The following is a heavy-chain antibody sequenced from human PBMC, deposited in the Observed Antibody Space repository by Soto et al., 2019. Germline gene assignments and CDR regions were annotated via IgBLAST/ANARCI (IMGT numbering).Heavy chain of an antibody. Sequence: EVQLVESGGGLVQPGGSLRLSCAASGFTFSSYEMNWVRQAPGKGLEWVSYISSSGSTIYYADSVKGRFTISRDNAKNSLHLQMNSLRAEDTAVYYCARSPHAFDIWGQGTMVTVSS. V-gene: IGHV3-48*03. CDR3: ARSPHAFDI. CDR2: ISSSGSTI. CDR1: GFTFSSYE. J-gene: IGHJ3*02.